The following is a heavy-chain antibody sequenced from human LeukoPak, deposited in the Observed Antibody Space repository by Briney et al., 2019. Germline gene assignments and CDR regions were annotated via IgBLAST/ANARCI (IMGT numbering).Heavy chain of an antibody. CDR2: ISSSGSYI. D-gene: IGHD3-9*01. V-gene: IGHV3-21*01. J-gene: IGHJ4*02. CDR3: AKDILRYFDSSFDF. CDR1: AFTFSSYS. Sequence: GGSLRLSCAASAFTFSSYSMNWVRQAPGKGLEWVSSISSSGSYIYYADSVKGRFTISRDNYQNTLYLQMKSLRAENTAVYYCAKDILRYFDSSFDFWGQGTLVTVSS.